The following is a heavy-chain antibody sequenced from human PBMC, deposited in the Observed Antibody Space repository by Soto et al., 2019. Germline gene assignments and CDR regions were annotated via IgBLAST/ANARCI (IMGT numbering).Heavy chain of an antibody. D-gene: IGHD6-25*01. CDR1: GYSFTSCA. J-gene: IGHJ2*01. V-gene: IGHV1-3*04. CDR2: INTDSGTT. Sequence: QVQVVQSGAEVKKPGASVRLSCKTSGYSFTSCALHWVRQAPGQGFEWMGWINTDSGTTKYSQKFQCRVTITRDASASTAYMEVRSLSYEDTTIYYWLRDRAAAWYHDLWGRGTLVTVSS. CDR3: LRDRAAAWYHDL.